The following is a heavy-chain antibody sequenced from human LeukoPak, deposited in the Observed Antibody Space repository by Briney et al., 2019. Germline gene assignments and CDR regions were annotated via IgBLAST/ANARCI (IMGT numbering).Heavy chain of an antibody. CDR2: INTNTGNP. V-gene: IGHV7-4-1*02. J-gene: IGHJ4*02. D-gene: IGHD6-13*01. Sequence: AASVKVSCKASGYTFSHYAMNWVRQAPGQGPEWMGWINTNTGNPTYAQGFTGRFVFSLDTSVSTAYLQISSLKAEDTAVYYCARVKRASRYSSSWYDYWGQGTLVTVSS. CDR3: ARVKRASRYSSSWYDY. CDR1: GYTFSHYA.